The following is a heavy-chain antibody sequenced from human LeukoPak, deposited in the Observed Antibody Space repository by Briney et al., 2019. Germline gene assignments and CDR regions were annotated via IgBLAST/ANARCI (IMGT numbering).Heavy chain of an antibody. Sequence: GGSLRLSCAASGFTFSSYAMSWVRQAPGKGLEWVSAISGSGGSTYYADSVKGRFTISRDNSKNTLYLQMNSLRAEDTAVYYCAKGAGIAAAPSERYYYYSMDVWGQGTTVTVSS. D-gene: IGHD6-13*01. CDR2: ISGSGGST. V-gene: IGHV3-23*01. CDR3: AKGAGIAAAPSERYYYYSMDV. CDR1: GFTFSSYA. J-gene: IGHJ6*02.